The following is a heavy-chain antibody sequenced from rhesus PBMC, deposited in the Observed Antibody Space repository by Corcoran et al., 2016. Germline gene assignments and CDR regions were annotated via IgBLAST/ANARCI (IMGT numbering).Heavy chain of an antibody. Sequence: QVQLQESGPGLVKPSEPLSLTCAVSGDSISIYYWSWIRQPPGKGLAWIGRIYGRTGSTDYDPTLKSRVTISMDTSKNQFSLRLSSVTAADTAVYYCANFYGSDRCWGQGVLVTVSS. V-gene: IGHV4-160*01. CDR2: IYGRTGST. D-gene: IGHD4-29*01. CDR1: GDSISIYY. J-gene: IGHJ4*01. CDR3: ANFYGSDRC.